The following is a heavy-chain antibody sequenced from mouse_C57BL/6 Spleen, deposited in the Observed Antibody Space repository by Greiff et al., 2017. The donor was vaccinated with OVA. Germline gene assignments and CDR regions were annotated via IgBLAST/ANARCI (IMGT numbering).Heavy chain of an antibody. V-gene: IGHV14-1*01. CDR1: GFNIKDYY. CDR3: TQGYRGFAY. CDR2: IDPEDGDT. Sequence: VHVKQSGAELVRPGASVKLSCTASGFNIKDYYMHWVKQRPEQGLEWIGRIDPEDGDTEYAPKFQGKATMTADTSSNTAYLQLSSLTSEDTAVYYCTQGYRGFAYWGQGTLVTVSA. J-gene: IGHJ3*01. D-gene: IGHD2-2*01.